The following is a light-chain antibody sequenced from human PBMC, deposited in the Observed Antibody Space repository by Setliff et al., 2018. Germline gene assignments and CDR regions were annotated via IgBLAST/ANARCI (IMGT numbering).Light chain of an antibody. J-gene: IGLJ1*01. Sequence: QSALTQPASVSGSPGQSVTISCTGTCSDVGGYKYVSWFQQHPGKAPKLMIYEVTKRPSGVPDRFSGSKSGNTASLTVSGLQAEDEADYYCISYAGSNNYVFGTGTKVTVL. CDR3: ISYAGSNNYV. V-gene: IGLV2-8*01. CDR2: EVT. CDR1: CSDVGGYKY.